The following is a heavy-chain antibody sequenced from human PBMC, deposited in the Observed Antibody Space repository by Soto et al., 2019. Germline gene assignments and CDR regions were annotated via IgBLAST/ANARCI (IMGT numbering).Heavy chain of an antibody. J-gene: IGHJ4*02. CDR2: IYYSGST. Sequence: SETLSLTCTVSGGSISSYYWSWIRQPPGKGLEWIGYIYYSGSTNYNPSLKSRVTISVDTSKNQFSLKLSSVTAADTAVYYCARRWVSAADYWGQGTLVTVSS. CDR1: GGSISSYY. CDR3: ARRWVSAADY. V-gene: IGHV4-59*08. D-gene: IGHD3-22*01.